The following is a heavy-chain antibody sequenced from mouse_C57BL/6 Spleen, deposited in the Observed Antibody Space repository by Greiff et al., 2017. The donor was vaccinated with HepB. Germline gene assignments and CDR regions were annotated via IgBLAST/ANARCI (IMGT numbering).Heavy chain of an antibody. J-gene: IGHJ1*03. CDR1: GYTFTSYW. V-gene: IGHV1-50*01. Sequence: QVQLQQPGAELVKPGASVKLSCKASGYTFTSYWMQWVKQRPGQGLEWIGEIDPSDSYTNYNQKFKGKATLTVDTSSSTAYMQLSSLTSEDAAVYYCARSYGNLWYFDVWGTGTTVTVSS. D-gene: IGHD2-1*01. CDR2: IDPSDSYT. CDR3: ARSYGNLWYFDV.